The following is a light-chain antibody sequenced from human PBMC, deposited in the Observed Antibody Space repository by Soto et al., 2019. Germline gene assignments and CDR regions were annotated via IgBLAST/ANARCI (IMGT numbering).Light chain of an antibody. Sequence: PMTQSHFHLSASLATLATTTCRASQSISSWLAWYQQKPGKAPKLLIYEASSLESGVPSRFSGSGSGTEFTLTISSLQPDDFATYYCQQYNSYSWTFGQGTKVDIK. CDR1: QSISSW. J-gene: IGKJ1*01. CDR3: QQYNSYSWT. V-gene: IGKV1-5*03. CDR2: EAS.